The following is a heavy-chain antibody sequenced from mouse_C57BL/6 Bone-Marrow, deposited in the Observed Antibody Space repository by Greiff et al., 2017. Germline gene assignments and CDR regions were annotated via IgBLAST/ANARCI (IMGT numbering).Heavy chain of an antibody. V-gene: IGHV1-82*01. CDR2: IYPGDGDT. Sequence: LQESGPELVKPGASVKISCKASGYAFSSSWMNWVKQRPGKGLEWIGRIYPGDGDTNYNGKFKGKATLTADKSSSTAYMQLSSLTSEDSAVYFCATGTTSYFDYWGQGTTLTVSS. CDR3: ATGTTSYFDY. CDR1: GYAFSSSW. J-gene: IGHJ2*01. D-gene: IGHD4-1*01.